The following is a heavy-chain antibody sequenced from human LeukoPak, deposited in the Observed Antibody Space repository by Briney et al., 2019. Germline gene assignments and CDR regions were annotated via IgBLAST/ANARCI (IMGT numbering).Heavy chain of an antibody. D-gene: IGHD1-14*01. Sequence: SETLSLTCTVSGGSIRSSSYYWGWVRQPPGKGLEWIGSFYYSVSTFYNPSLKSRVTISVDTSKNQFSLKLSSVTAADTAVYYCARWQINLYYFDYWGQGTLVTVSS. V-gene: IGHV4-39*01. CDR3: ARWQINLYYFDY. J-gene: IGHJ4*02. CDR1: GGSIRSSSYY. CDR2: FYYSVST.